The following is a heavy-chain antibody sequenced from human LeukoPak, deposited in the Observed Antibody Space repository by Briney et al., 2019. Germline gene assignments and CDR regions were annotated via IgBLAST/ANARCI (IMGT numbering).Heavy chain of an antibody. V-gene: IGHV3-21*01. CDR3: ARDLALWYSSGSYYFDY. D-gene: IGHD6-19*01. CDR2: ISSSSSYI. Sequence: PGGSLRLSCAASGFTFSSYSMNWVRQAPGKGLEWVSSISSSSSYIYYADSVKGRFTISRDNAKNSLYLQMNSLRAKDTAVYYRARDLALWYSSGSYYFDYWGQGTLVTVSS. CDR1: GFTFSSYS. J-gene: IGHJ4*02.